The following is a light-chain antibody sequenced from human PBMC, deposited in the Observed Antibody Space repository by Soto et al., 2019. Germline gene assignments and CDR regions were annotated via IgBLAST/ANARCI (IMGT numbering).Light chain of an antibody. J-gene: IGKJ1*01. CDR3: QQYNSYPWT. V-gene: IGKV1-5*03. CDR1: QSISSW. Sequence: DIQMTQSPSTLSASVGDRVTITCRASQSISSWLAWYQQKPGKAPKLLIYKASSLESGVPSRFSGSGSWTEFTLTISSLQPDYFATYYCQQYNSYPWTFGQGTKVEIK. CDR2: KAS.